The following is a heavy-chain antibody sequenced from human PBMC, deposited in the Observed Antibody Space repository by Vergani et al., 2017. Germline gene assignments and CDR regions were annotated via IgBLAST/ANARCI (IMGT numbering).Heavy chain of an antibody. J-gene: IGHJ4*02. CDR3: ARIRIYCSGGSCYGYDY. V-gene: IGHV4-34*01. CDR1: GGSFSGYY. D-gene: IGHD2-15*01. Sequence: QVQLQQWGAGLLKPSETLSLTCAVYGGSFSGYYWSWIRQPPGKGLEWIGEINHSGSTNYNPSLKSRVTISVDTSKNQFSLKLSSVPAADTAVYYCARIRIYCSGGSCYGYDYWGQGTLVTVSS. CDR2: INHSGST.